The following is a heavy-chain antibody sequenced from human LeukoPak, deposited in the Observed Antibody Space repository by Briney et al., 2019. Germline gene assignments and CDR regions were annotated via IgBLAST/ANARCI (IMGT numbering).Heavy chain of an antibody. J-gene: IGHJ5*02. Sequence: AASVKVSCKASGGTFSSYGISWVRQAPGQGLEWMGRIIPIFGTANYAQKFQGRVTITTDESTSTAYMELGSLRSEDTAVYYCARSSMAVAGIYIWFDPWGQGTLVTVSS. CDR3: ARSSMAVAGIYIWFDP. CDR1: GGTFSSYG. CDR2: IIPIFGTA. V-gene: IGHV1-69*05. D-gene: IGHD6-19*01.